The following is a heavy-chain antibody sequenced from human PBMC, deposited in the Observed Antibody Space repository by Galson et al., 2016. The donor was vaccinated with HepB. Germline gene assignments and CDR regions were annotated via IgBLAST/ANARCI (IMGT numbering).Heavy chain of an antibody. CDR1: GFTFSSYW. CDR2: IKQDGSET. Sequence: LRLSCAGSGFTFSSYWMSWVRQAPGKGLEWVANIKQDGSETYYLDSVKGRFTISRDNAKNTLFLQMNSLRAEDTAVYYCARETTVTTAVWGQGTVVIVSS. V-gene: IGHV3-7*01. CDR3: ARETTVTTAV. D-gene: IGHD4-11*01. J-gene: IGHJ4*02.